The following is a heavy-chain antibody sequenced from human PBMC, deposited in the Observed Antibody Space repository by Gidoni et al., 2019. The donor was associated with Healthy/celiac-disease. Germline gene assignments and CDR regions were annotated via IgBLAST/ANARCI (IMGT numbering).Heavy chain of an antibody. D-gene: IGHD4-17*01. CDR2: IKQDGSEK. CDR1: GFTFSSYW. V-gene: IGHV3-7*01. J-gene: IGHJ5*02. CDR3: ARSGGSTVSNWFDP. Sequence: EVQLVESGGGLVQPGGSLRLSCAASGFTFSSYWMSWVRQAPGKGLEWVANIKQDGSEKYYVDSVKGRFTISRDNAKNSLYLQMNSLRAEDTAVYYCARSGGSTVSNWFDPWGQGTLVTVSS.